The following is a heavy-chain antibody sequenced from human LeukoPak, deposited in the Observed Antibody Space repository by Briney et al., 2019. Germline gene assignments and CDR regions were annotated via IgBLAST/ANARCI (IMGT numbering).Heavy chain of an antibody. CDR3: ARGGYYYNSSGYLDY. Sequence: GGSLRLSCAASGFTFSSYSMNWVRQAPGKGLEWVSVIYSGGSTYYADSVKGRFTISRDNSKNTLYLQMNSLRAEDTAVYYCARGGYYYNSSGYLDYWGQGTLVTVSS. J-gene: IGHJ4*02. CDR2: IYSGGST. V-gene: IGHV3-53*01. CDR1: GFTFSSYS. D-gene: IGHD3-22*01.